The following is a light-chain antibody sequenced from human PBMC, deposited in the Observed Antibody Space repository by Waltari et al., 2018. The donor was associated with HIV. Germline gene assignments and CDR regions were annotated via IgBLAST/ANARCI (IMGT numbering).Light chain of an antibody. CDR1: QSVSTN. J-gene: IGKJ1*01. Sequence: EIVVTQFPAALSVSPVERASLSCIASQSVSTNLAWYHQVSGQAPRLLISDSSNRATGVPDRFSGSGSGTHFTLTISSLQSEDSGVYYCQSYSDWPRAFGLGTKVEV. CDR2: DSS. CDR3: QSYSDWPRA. V-gene: IGKV3-15*01.